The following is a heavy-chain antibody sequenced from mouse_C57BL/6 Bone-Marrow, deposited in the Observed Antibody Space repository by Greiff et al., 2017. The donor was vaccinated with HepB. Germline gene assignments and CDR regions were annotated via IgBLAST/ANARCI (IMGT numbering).Heavy chain of an antibody. V-gene: IGHV1-63*01. Sequence: VQLQESGAELVRPGTSVKMSCKASGYTFTNYWIGWAKQRPGHGLEWIGDIYPGGGYTNYNEKFKGKATLTADKSSSTAYMQFSSLTSADSAIYYCARGGYDYDWAMDYWGQGTSVTVSS. CDR1: GYTFTNYW. CDR2: IYPGGGYT. D-gene: IGHD2-4*01. CDR3: ARGGYDYDWAMDY. J-gene: IGHJ4*01.